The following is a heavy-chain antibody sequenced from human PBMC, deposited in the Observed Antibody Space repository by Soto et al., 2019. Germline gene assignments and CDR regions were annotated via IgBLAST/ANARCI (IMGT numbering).Heavy chain of an antibody. CDR3: ASLGFIPAEYFQH. CDR1: GGSFSGYY. V-gene: IGHV4-34*01. Sequence: PSETLSLTCAVYGGSFSGYYWSWIRQPPGKGLEWIGEINHSGSTNYNPSLKSRVTISVDTSKNQFSLKLSSVTAADAAVYYCASLGFIPAEYFQHWGQGTLVTVSS. CDR2: INHSGST. J-gene: IGHJ1*01. D-gene: IGHD2-21*01.